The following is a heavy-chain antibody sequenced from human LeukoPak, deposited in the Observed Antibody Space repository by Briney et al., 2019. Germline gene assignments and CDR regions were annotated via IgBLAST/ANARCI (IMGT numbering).Heavy chain of an antibody. V-gene: IGHV3-23*01. CDR3: VRGHYGDY. CDR1: GFTFSSYA. Sequence: GGSLRLSCAASGFTFSSYAMSWVRQAPEKGLEWVSAISNSGGSTTFYADSVKGRFTISRDSAKNSVYLEMNSLRVDDTAVYYCVRGHYGDYKTQGTLVTVSS. J-gene: IGHJ4*02. CDR2: ISNSGGSTT.